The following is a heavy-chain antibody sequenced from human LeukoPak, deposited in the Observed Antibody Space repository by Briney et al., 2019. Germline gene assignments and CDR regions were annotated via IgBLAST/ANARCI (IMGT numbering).Heavy chain of an antibody. D-gene: IGHD6-19*01. V-gene: IGHV3-23*01. Sequence: PGGSLKLTCAASGFTFSSYAMSWVRQAPGKGLEWVSAISGSGGSTYYADSVKGRFTISRDNSKNTLYLQMNSLRAEDTAVYYCAKEDRIAVARSHPDYWGQGTLVTVSS. CDR3: AKEDRIAVARSHPDY. CDR1: GFTFSSYA. CDR2: ISGSGGST. J-gene: IGHJ4*02.